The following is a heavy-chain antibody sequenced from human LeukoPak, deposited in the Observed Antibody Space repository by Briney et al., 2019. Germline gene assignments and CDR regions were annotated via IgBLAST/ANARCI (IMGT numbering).Heavy chain of an antibody. Sequence: GESLKIPCKGSGFGFTTYWIGWVRQMPGKGLEWMGIIFPGDSDTKYSPSFEGQVTISADKAISTAYLQWSSLKASDTAIYYCARHWGGMRDAFNIWGQGTMVTVSS. CDR1: GFGFTTYW. D-gene: IGHD3-16*01. V-gene: IGHV5-51*01. CDR2: IFPGDSDT. CDR3: ARHWGGMRDAFNI. J-gene: IGHJ3*02.